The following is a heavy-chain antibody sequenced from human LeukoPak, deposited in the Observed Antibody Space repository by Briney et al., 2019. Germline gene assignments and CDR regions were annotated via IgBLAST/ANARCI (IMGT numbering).Heavy chain of an antibody. V-gene: IGHV3-53*01. CDR1: GFTVSSNY. Sequence: GGSLRLSCAASGFTVSSNYMSWVRQAPGKGLESVSVISNGGDTYYADSVKGRFTISRDISKNTLYLQMNSLRAEDTAVYYCAINGFSSGWYEPYYFDNWGQGTLVTVSS. CDR2: ISNGGDT. D-gene: IGHD6-19*01. J-gene: IGHJ4*02. CDR3: AINGFSSGWYEPYYFDN.